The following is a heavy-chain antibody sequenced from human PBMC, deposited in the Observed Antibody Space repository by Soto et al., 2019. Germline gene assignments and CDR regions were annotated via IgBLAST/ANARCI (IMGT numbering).Heavy chain of an antibody. CDR3: AKDLTRVLEWVSVGGMYV. V-gene: IGHV3-23*01. Sequence: EVQLLESGGGLGQPGGSLRLSCAASGFTFSSYAMSWVRQAPGKGLEWVSAISGSGGSTYYADSVKGRFTISRDNSKNTLYLQMNRLRAEDTAVYYGAKDLTRVLEWVSVGGMYVWGQGTTVTVSS. CDR1: GFTFSSYA. J-gene: IGHJ6*02. CDR2: ISGSGGST. D-gene: IGHD3-3*01.